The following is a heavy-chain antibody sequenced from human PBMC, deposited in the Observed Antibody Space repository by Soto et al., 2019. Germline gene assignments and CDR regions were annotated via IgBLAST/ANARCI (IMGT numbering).Heavy chain of an antibody. J-gene: IGHJ5*02. V-gene: IGHV1-2*02. Sequence: SVKVSCKTSGDTFTDSSMHWVRQAPGQGLEWMGWINLNSGDTNYAEKVRGRVTMTRDTSIITAYMELTRLKSDDTAVYYCARDLGGYDLYGPDTWGQGTLVTVSS. CDR3: ARDLGGYDLYGPDT. CDR1: GDTFTDSS. D-gene: IGHD5-12*01. CDR2: INLNSGDT.